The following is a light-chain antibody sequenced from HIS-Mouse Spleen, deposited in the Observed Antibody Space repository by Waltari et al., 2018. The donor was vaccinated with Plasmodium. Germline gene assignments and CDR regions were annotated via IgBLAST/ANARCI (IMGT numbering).Light chain of an antibody. J-gene: IGLJ3*02. CDR1: ALPNKS. Sequence: SYELTQPPSVSVSPGQTARITSSGHALPNKSAYWYQQKSGQAPGLVIYEDSKRPSGITERFSGSSSGTMATLTISGAQVEDEADYYCYSTDSSGNHRVFGGGTKLTVL. CDR2: EDS. V-gene: IGLV3-10*01. CDR3: YSTDSSGNHRV.